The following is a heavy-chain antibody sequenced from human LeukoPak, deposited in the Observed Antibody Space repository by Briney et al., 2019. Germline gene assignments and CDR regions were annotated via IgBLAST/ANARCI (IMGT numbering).Heavy chain of an antibody. CDR1: GFTFSGCE. J-gene: IGHJ3*02. D-gene: IGHD2-8*01. V-gene: IGHV3-48*03. Sequence: GGSLRLSCAISGFTFSGCELTWVRQAPGKGLEWISYISRSGNTIYYADSVKGRFTISRDNAKSTLYLQMNSLRVEDAAVYYCATVGGVSGRAFDMWGQGTVVTVSS. CDR3: ATVGGVSGRAFDM. CDR2: ISRSGNTI.